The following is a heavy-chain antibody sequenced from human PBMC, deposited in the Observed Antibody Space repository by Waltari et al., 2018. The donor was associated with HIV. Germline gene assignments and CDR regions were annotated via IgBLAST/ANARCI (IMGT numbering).Heavy chain of an antibody. D-gene: IGHD3-3*01. Sequence: EVQLVESGGGLVQPGGSLILSCSASGFTFSIYWMRWVRQAPGKGLEWVANIKQDGSEKYYVDSVKGRFTISRDNAKNSLYLQMNSLRAEDTAVYYCASWEWLGFDPWGQGTLVTVSS. CDR3: ASWEWLGFDP. CDR1: GFTFSIYW. CDR2: IKQDGSEK. J-gene: IGHJ5*02. V-gene: IGHV3-7*03.